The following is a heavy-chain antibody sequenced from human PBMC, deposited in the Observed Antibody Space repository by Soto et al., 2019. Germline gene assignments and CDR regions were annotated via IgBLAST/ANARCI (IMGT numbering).Heavy chain of an antibody. CDR3: ARVRQRLGFFDH. V-gene: IGHV4-31*03. CDR2: FYFSGT. D-gene: IGHD3-16*01. CDR1: GGSISSGAYF. Sequence: SETMSLTCTVSGGSISSGAYFWSWVRQHPGKGLEWIGYFYFSGTYYNPSLKSRVTISGDTSKNQFSLRLSSVTAADTAVYYCARVRQRLGFFDHWGQGALVTVPS. J-gene: IGHJ4*02.